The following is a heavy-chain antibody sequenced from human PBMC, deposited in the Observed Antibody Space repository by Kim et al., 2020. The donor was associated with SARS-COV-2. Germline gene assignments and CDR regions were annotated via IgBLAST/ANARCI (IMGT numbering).Heavy chain of an antibody. Sequence: SETLSLTCAVFGGSIRSYYWNWIRQPPGKGLEWIGYVYNNRSTYYTPSLKGRATISLEMSKSQISLKLKSVTAPDTAVYYCARGGYDFWSGYSDYYFYL. V-gene: IGHV4-59*01. CDR2: VYNNRST. CDR3: ARGGYDFWSGYSDYYFYL. J-gene: IGHJ6*03. D-gene: IGHD3-3*01. CDR1: GGSIRSYY.